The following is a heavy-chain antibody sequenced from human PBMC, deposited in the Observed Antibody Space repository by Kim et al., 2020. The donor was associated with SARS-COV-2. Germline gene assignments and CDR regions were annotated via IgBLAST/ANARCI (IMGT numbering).Heavy chain of an antibody. CDR1: GFTFSRSA. CDR3: AKSRYFDDTGSYFFDS. J-gene: IGHJ4*02. Sequence: GGSLRLSCAASGFTFSRSAMSWVRQAPGRGLEWVSGIGSTGSSTSYADSVKGRLTISRDNSKNTLYLQMNSLRAEDAAVYYCAKSRYFDDTGSYFFDSWGQGTLAT. D-gene: IGHD3-22*01. CDR2: IGSTGSST. V-gene: IGHV3-23*01.